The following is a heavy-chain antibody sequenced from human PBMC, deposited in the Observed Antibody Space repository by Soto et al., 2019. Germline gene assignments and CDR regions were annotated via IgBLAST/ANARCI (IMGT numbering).Heavy chain of an antibody. CDR1: GFTFSSYG. V-gene: IGHV3-30*18. CDR2: ISDDGSNK. J-gene: IGHJ4*02. CDR3: AKDRVDTAMGPLDY. Sequence: QVQLVESGGGVVQPGRSLRLSCAASGFTFSSYGMHWVRQAPGKGLEWVAVISDDGSNKYYADSVKGRFTISRDNSKNTLYLQMNSLRAEDTAVYYCAKDRVDTAMGPLDYWGQGTLVTVSS. D-gene: IGHD5-18*01.